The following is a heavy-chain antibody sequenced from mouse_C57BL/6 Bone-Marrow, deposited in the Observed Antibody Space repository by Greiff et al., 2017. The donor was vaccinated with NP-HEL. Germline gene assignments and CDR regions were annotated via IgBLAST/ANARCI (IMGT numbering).Heavy chain of an antibody. J-gene: IGHJ2*01. CDR3: ARPSLDY. Sequence: EVQLKESGGGLVKPGGSLKLSCAASGFTFSDYGMHWVRQAPEKGLEWVAYISSGSSTIYYADTVKGRFTISRDNAKNTLFLQMTSLRSEDTAMYYCARPSLDYWGQGTTLTVSS. CDR2: ISSGSSTI. CDR1: GFTFSDYG. V-gene: IGHV5-17*01.